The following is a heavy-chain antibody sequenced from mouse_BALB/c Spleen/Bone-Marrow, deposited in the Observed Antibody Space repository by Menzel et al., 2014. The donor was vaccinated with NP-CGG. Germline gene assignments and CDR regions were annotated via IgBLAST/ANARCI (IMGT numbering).Heavy chain of an antibody. CDR2: IDPANGST. V-gene: IGHV14-3*02. J-gene: IGHJ3*01. Sequence: VQLQQSWAELVKPGASVKLSCTASGFNIKDTYMHWVKQRPEQGLEWIGRIDPANGSTKYDPKFQGKATITADTSSNTAHLHLSSLTSEDTAVYYCANDWFAYWGQGTLVTVSA. CDR1: GFNIKDTY. D-gene: IGHD2-3*01. CDR3: ANDWFAY.